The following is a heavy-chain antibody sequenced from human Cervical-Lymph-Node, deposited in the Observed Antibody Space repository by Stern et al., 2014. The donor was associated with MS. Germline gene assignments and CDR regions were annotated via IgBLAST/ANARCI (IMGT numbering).Heavy chain of an antibody. V-gene: IGHV3-48*01. Sequence: EVQLEESGGGLVQPGGSLRLSCAASGFTFSSYAMNWVRQAPGKGLEWVSYISSGGSTISYADSVKGRFTISRDNAKNSLYLQLNSLGAEDTAVYYCARDKDRTFDYWGQGTLVTVSS. CDR1: GFTFSSYA. CDR2: ISSGGSTI. D-gene: IGHD2-15*01. J-gene: IGHJ4*02. CDR3: ARDKDRTFDY.